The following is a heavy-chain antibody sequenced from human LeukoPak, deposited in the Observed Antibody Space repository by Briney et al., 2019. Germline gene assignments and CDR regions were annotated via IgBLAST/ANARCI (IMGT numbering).Heavy chain of an antibody. D-gene: IGHD4-17*01. V-gene: IGHV5-51*01. CDR1: GYSFTSYW. CDR3: ARHLNDYGDQGSGDY. Sequence: GESLKISCKGSGYSFTSYWIGWVRQMPGKGLEWMGIIHPGDSDARYSPSFEGQVTISADKSFSTAYLQWSSLKASDTAMYYCARHLNDYGDQGSGDYWGQGTLVTVSS. CDR2: IHPGDSDA. J-gene: IGHJ4*02.